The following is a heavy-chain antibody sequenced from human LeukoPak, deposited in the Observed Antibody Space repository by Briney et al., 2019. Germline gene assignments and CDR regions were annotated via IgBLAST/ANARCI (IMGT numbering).Heavy chain of an antibody. CDR2: INPNSGGT. V-gene: IGHV1-2*02. J-gene: IGHJ4*02. CDR1: GYTFTGYY. D-gene: IGHD3-3*01. Sequence: ASVTVSCKASGYTFTGYYIHWVRQAPGQGLEWMGWINPNSGGTNYAQKFQGRVTMTRDTSISTAYMELSRLRSDDTAVYYCARTTYYDFWSGYSGFDYWGQGTLVTVSS. CDR3: ARTTYYDFWSGYSGFDY.